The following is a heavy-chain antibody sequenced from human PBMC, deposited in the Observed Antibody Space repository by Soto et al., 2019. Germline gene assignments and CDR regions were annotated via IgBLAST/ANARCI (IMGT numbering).Heavy chain of an antibody. CDR2: ISAYNGNT. D-gene: IGHD4-17*01. Sequence: QVQLVQSGAEVKKPGASVKVSCKASGYTFTSYGISWVRQAPGQGLEWMGWISAYNGNTNYAQRLQGRVTMTTDTPTSTAYMELRSLRSDDTAVYYCARDRDYEARYYYYYMDVWGKGTTVTVSS. CDR1: GYTFTSYG. J-gene: IGHJ6*03. CDR3: ARDRDYEARYYYYYMDV. V-gene: IGHV1-18*01.